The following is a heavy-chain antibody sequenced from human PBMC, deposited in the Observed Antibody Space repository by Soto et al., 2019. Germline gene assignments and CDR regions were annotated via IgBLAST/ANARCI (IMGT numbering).Heavy chain of an antibody. D-gene: IGHD6-13*01. V-gene: IGHV3-33*01. Sequence: GGSLRLSCAASGFTFSSYGMHWVRQAPGKGLEWVAVIWYDGSNKYYADSVKGRFTISRDNSKNTLYLQMNSLRAEDTAVYYCARGAGSSGLRNTGGMDVWGQGTTVTVSS. CDR1: GFTFSSYG. J-gene: IGHJ6*02. CDR3: ARGAGSSGLRNTGGMDV. CDR2: IWYDGSNK.